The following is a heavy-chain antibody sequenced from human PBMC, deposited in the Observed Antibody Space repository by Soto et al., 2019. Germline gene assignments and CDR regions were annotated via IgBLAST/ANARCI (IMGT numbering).Heavy chain of an antibody. V-gene: IGHV3-48*03. J-gene: IGHJ6*02. CDR1: GFTLSTYE. D-gene: IGHD6-13*01. Sequence: EVEMVESGGGLVQPGGSLRLSCAVSGFTLSTYEMNWVRQAPGKGLEWVSYISSGGRTMYYADSVKGRFTISRDSAKNSLYLQMYGLRDEDTAVYYCVRGLMQLVPAYDYYAMDVWGQGTTVTVSS. CDR2: ISSGGRTM. CDR3: VRGLMQLVPAYDYYAMDV.